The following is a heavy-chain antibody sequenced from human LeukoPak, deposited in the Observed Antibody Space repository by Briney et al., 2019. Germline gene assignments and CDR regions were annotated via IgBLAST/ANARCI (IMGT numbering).Heavy chain of an antibody. CDR3: AKDPYYYGSGSQVPDY. Sequence: GGSLRLSCAASGFTFSSYGMQWVRQAPGKGLEWVAVISYDGSNKYYADSVKGRFTISRDNSKNTLYLQMNSLRAEDTAVYYCAKDPYYYGSGSQVPDYWGQGTLVTVSS. CDR1: GFTFSSYG. V-gene: IGHV3-30*18. J-gene: IGHJ4*02. D-gene: IGHD3-10*01. CDR2: ISYDGSNK.